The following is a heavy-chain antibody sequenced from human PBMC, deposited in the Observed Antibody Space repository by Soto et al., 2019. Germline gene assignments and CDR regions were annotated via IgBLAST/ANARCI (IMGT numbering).Heavy chain of an antibody. D-gene: IGHD3-10*02. J-gene: IGHJ4*02. CDR2: TYYRSTWNT. CDR1: GDSVSSESAG. Sequence: SQTLSLTCAISGDSVSSESAGWNWIRQSPSRGLEWLGRTYYRSTWNTDYAVSVKSRITINVDTSKNQFSLQLTSVTPEDTAVYYCERYVRGVSFDFWGQGTVVTVSS. V-gene: IGHV6-1*01. CDR3: ERYVRGVSFDF.